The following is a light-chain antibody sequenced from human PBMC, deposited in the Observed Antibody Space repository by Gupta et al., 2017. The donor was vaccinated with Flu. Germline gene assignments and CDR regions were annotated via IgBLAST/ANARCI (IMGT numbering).Light chain of an antibody. V-gene: IGLV2-14*03. CDR3: SSFSSSSTLFV. J-gene: IGLJ1*01. CDR2: EVS. CDR1: SSDVGGYNF. Sequence: QSALTQPASVSGSPGQSIPISCTGTSSDVGGYNFVSWYQQHPGIAPKLMIYEVSNRPSGVSNRFSGSKSGNTASLTISGLQAEDESDYYCSSFSSSSTLFVFGTGTKVTVL.